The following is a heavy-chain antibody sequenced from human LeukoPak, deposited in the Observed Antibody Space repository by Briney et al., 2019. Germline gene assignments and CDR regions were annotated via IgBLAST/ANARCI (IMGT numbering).Heavy chain of an antibody. CDR2: IHYSGIT. Sequence: PETLSLTCTVSGGSSDIYYWTWIRQSPGKGLEWIGYIHYSGITNYNPSLESRVTMSIDTSKNQFSLKLSSVTAADTAVYYCARQAAGIPVWGPGTLVTVSS. CDR3: ARQAAGIPV. CDR1: GGSSDIYY. V-gene: IGHV4-59*01. J-gene: IGHJ4*02. D-gene: IGHD6-25*01.